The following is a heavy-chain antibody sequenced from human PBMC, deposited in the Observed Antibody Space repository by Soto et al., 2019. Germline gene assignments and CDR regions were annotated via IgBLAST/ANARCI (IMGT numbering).Heavy chain of an antibody. V-gene: IGHV4-59*01. CDR1: GGSISSYY. CDR3: ARSSYNYVLGSFDY. D-gene: IGHD3-16*01. CDR2: IYYSGST. Sequence: SETLSLTCTVSGGSISSYYWSWIRQPPGKGLEWIGYIYYSGSTNYNPSLKSRVTISVDTSKNQFSLKLSSVTAADTAVYYCARSSYNYVLGSFDYWGKGTLVTVSS. J-gene: IGHJ4*02.